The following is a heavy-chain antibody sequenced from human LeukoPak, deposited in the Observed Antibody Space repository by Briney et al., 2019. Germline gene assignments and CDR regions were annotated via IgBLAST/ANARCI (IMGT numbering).Heavy chain of an antibody. D-gene: IGHD1-7*01. CDR1: GFTFTSSA. CDR2: IVVGSGNT. V-gene: IGHV1-58*02. J-gene: IGHJ5*02. Sequence: ASVEVSCKASGFTFTSSAMQWVRQARGQRLEWIGWIVVGSGNTNYAQKFQERVTITRDMSTSTAYMELSSLRSEDTAVYYCAAEGLGLELPWFDPWGQGTLVTVSS. CDR3: AAEGLGLELPWFDP.